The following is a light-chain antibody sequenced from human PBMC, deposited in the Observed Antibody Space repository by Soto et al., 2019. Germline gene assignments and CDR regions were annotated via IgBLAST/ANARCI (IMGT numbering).Light chain of an antibody. Sequence: QSALTQPASVSGSPGQTITTSCTGTSSDVGGYNAVSWYQHRPGKAPKLIIYEVTHRPAGISDRFSASKSGNTASLTISGLQAEDEGDYYCNSFRVNRLYVFGTGTKVTVL. J-gene: IGLJ1*01. CDR1: SSDVGGYNA. CDR2: EVT. V-gene: IGLV2-14*01. CDR3: NSFRVNRLYV.